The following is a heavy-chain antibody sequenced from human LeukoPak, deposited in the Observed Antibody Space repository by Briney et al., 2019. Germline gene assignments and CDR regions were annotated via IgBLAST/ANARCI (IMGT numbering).Heavy chain of an antibody. CDR3: ARGYYDFWSGYYREGQFYYFDY. D-gene: IGHD3-3*01. J-gene: IGHJ4*02. V-gene: IGHV4-59*01. CDR2: IYYSGST. Sequence: SETLSLTCTVSGGSISSYYWSWIRQPPGKGLEWIGYIYYSGSTNYNPSLKSRVTISVDTSKNQFSLKLSSVTAADTAVYYCARGYYDFWSGYYREGQFYYFDYWGQGTLVTVSS. CDR1: GGSISSYY.